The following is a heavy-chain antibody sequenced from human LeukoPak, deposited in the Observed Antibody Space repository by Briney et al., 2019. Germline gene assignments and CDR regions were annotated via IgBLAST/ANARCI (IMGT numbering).Heavy chain of an antibody. Sequence: SVKVSCKASGGTFSSYAISWVRQAPGQGLEWMGGIIPIFGTANYAQKFQGRVTITADESTSTAYMELSSLRSEDTAVYYCARVVGLLTKYYFDYWGQGTLVTVSS. CDR2: IIPIFGTA. D-gene: IGHD3-22*01. CDR3: ARVVGLLTKYYFDY. J-gene: IGHJ4*02. CDR1: GGTFSSYA. V-gene: IGHV1-69*13.